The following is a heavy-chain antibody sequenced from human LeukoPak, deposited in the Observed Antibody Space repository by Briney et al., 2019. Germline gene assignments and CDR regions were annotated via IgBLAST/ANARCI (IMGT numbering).Heavy chain of an antibody. Sequence: SETLSLTCGVSGGSFSGFYCTWIRQPPGKGLEWIGEIHPSGSTNYNPSLVSRLTMSLDTSKDQFSLKLTSVTAADTAVYFCARGLDSYKSGVDWGQGTLVTVSS. V-gene: IGHV4-34*01. J-gene: IGHJ4*02. CDR3: ARGLDSYKSGVD. CDR2: IHPSGST. D-gene: IGHD3/OR15-3a*01. CDR1: GGSFSGFY.